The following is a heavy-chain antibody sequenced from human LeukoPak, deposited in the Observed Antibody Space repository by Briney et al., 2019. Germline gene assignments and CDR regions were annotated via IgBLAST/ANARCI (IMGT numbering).Heavy chain of an antibody. CDR2: IYTSGST. CDR3: AVSIAAAGTFAGDYYYYYGMDV. D-gene: IGHD6-13*01. Sequence: PSQTLSLTCTVSGGSISSGSYYWSWIRQPAGKGLEWIGRIYTSGSTNYNPSLKSRVTISVDTSKNQFSLKLSSVTAADTAVYYCAVSIAAAGTFAGDYYYYYGMDVWGQGTTVTVSS. J-gene: IGHJ6*02. CDR1: GGSISSGSYY. V-gene: IGHV4-61*02.